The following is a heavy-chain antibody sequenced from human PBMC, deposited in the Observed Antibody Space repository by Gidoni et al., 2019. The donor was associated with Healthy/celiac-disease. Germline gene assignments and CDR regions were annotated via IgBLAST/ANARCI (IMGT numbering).Heavy chain of an antibody. J-gene: IGHJ5*02. Sequence: QVQLVQSGAEVKKPGSSVKVSGKASGGTFSSYAISWVRQAPGQGLEWMGGIIPIFGTANYAQNFPGRVTITADESTSTAYIELSILRSEDTAVYYCARLAAAGTGNWFDPWGQGTLVTVSS. CDR3: ARLAAAGTGNWFDP. CDR2: IIPIFGTA. D-gene: IGHD6-13*01. V-gene: IGHV1-69*01. CDR1: GGTFSSYA.